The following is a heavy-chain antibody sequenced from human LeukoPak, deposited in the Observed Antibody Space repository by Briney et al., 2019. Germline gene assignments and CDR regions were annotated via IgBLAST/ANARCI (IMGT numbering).Heavy chain of an antibody. CDR2: IYYSGST. V-gene: IGHV4-59*01. CDR1: GGSISSYY. Sequence: TSETLSPTCTVSGGSISSYYWSWIRQPPGKGLEWIGYIYYSGSTNYNPSLKSRVTISVDTSKNQFSLKLSSVTAADTAVYYCARFSSGWYLRLFDYWGQGTLVTVSS. CDR3: ARFSSGWYLRLFDY. D-gene: IGHD6-19*01. J-gene: IGHJ4*02.